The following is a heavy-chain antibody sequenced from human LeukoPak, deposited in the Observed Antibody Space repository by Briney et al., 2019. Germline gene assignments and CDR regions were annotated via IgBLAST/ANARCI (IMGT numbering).Heavy chain of an antibody. CDR3: ARSMGYCSSTSCYVDY. J-gene: IGHJ4*02. CDR1: GYSFTSYW. D-gene: IGHD2-2*01. CDR2: IYPGDSDT. V-gene: IGHV5-51*01. Sequence: HGAPLQISCNGSGYSFTSYWIGCVRQMPGKGLEWMGIIYPGDSDTRYSPPFQGQVTISADKSISTAYLQWSSLKASDTAMYYCARSMGYCSSTSCYVDYWGQGTLVTVSS.